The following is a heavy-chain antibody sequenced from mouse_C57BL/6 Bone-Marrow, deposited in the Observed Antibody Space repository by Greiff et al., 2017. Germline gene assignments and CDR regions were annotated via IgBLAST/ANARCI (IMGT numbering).Heavy chain of an antibody. CDR1: GYAFTNYL. V-gene: IGHV1-54*01. CDR2: INPGSGGT. Sequence: VQLQQSGAELVRPGTSVKVSCKASGYAFTNYLIEWVKQRPGQGLEWIGVINPGSGGTNYNEKFKGKATLTADKSSSTAYMQLSSLTSEDSAVYFCARSAYQSNQGAMDYWGQGTSVTVSS. J-gene: IGHJ4*01. D-gene: IGHD2-5*01. CDR3: ARSAYQSNQGAMDY.